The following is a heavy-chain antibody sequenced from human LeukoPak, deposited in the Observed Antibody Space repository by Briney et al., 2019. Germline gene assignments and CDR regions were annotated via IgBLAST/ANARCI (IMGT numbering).Heavy chain of an antibody. D-gene: IGHD1-26*01. J-gene: IGHJ1*01. CDR3: ARESGAFSPFGF. V-gene: IGHV4-4*02. CDR1: GGSILSTNW. Sequence: PSGTLSLTCAVSGGSILSTNWWSWVRQRQGRGLEWIGEVHLSGASNYNPSLKSRVNMSIDKSRNQLSLELTSVTAADTAMYYCARESGAFSPFGFWGQGTLVTVSS. CDR2: VHLSGAS.